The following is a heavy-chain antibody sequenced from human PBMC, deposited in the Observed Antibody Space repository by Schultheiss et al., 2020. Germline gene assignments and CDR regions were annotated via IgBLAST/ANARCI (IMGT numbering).Heavy chain of an antibody. Sequence: GGSLRLSCAASGFTFSSYGMHWVRQAPGKGLEWVSGISWNSGSIGYADSVKGRFTISRDNAKNSLYLQMNSLRAEDTAVYYCARDAYYYGSGSYGPPRGFDPWGQGTLVTVSS. CDR2: ISWNSGSI. CDR1: GFTFSSYG. D-gene: IGHD3-10*01. V-gene: IGHV3-48*04. CDR3: ARDAYYYGSGSYGPPRGFDP. J-gene: IGHJ5*02.